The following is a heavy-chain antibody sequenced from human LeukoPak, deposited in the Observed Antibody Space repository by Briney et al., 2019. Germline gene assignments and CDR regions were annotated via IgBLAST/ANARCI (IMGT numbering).Heavy chain of an antibody. CDR3: ARVGSPRGSSDAFDV. D-gene: IGHD3-10*01. J-gene: IGHJ3*01. CDR2: TYYTSKWYN. V-gene: IGHV6-1*01. CDR1: GDSVSSSSAT. Sequence: SQALSLTCAISGDSVSSSSATWNWIRQSPSRGLEWLGRTYYTSKWYNDYAVSVKSRITINPDTPKNHFSLQLNSVTPEDTAVYFCARVGSPRGSSDAFDVWGQGTMVTVSS.